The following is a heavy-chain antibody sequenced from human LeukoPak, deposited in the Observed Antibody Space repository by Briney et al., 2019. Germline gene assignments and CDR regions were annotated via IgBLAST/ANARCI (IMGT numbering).Heavy chain of an antibody. D-gene: IGHD2-21*01. CDR3: ARNFGIDY. J-gene: IGHJ4*02. CDR2: INAGNGDT. V-gene: IGHV1-3*01. Sequence: ASVKVSCKASGYTFSDYAMHWVRQAPGQRLEWMGWINAGNGDTKYSQKFQGRVTITRDTSASTAHMELSSLRSEDTAVYYCARNFGIDYWGQGTLVTVSS. CDR1: GYTFSDYA.